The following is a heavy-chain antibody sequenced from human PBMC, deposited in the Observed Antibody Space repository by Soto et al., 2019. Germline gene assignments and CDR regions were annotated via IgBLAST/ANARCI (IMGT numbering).Heavy chain of an antibody. V-gene: IGHV4-59*01. CDR1: GGSISSYY. J-gene: IGHJ3*02. CDR3: ARVRTGDKSGAFDI. CDR2: IYYSGST. Sequence: LSLTCTVSGGSISSYYWSWIRQPPGKGLEWIGYIYYSGSTNYNPSLKSRVTISVDTSKNQFSLKLSSVTAADTAVYYCARVRTGDKSGAFDIWGQGTMVTVSS. D-gene: IGHD7-27*01.